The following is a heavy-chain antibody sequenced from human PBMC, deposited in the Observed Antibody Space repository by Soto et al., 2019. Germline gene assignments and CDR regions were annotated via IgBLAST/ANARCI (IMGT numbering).Heavy chain of an antibody. D-gene: IGHD3-10*01. J-gene: IGHJ6*02. Sequence: GESLKISCAASGFTFSSYSMNWVRQAPGKGLEWVSSISSSSSYIYYADSVKGRFTISRDNAKNSLYLQMNSLKAEDTAVYYCARDSGFGSTTYYYYYYGMDVWGQGTTVTVSS. V-gene: IGHV3-21*01. CDR2: ISSSSSYI. CDR3: ARDSGFGSTTYYYYYYGMDV. CDR1: GFTFSSYS.